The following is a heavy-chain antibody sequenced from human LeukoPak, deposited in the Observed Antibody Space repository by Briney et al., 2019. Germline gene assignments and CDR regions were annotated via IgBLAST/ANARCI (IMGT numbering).Heavy chain of an antibody. CDR1: GGSFSDYF. CDR3: ARVPDTTSNWFDP. J-gene: IGHJ5*02. V-gene: IGHV4-34*01. CDR2: ISHSGST. Sequence: PSETLSLTCAVYGGSFSDYFWSWIRQPPGKGLEWIGEISHSGSTTYNPSLRSRVTISGDTSKKQFSLKLSSVTAADTAVYYCARVPDTTSNWFDPWGQGTLVTVSS. D-gene: IGHD5-18*01.